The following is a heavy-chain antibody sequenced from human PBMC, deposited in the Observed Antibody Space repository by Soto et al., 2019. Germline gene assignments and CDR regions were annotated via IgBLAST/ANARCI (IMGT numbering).Heavy chain of an antibody. Sequence: SETLSLTCTVSGGSISSSSYYWGWIRQPPGKGLEWIGSIYYSGSTYYNPSLKSRVTISVDTSKNQFSLKLSSVTAADTAVYYCARREYSRSWFDPWGQGTLVTVS. V-gene: IGHV4-39*01. J-gene: IGHJ5*02. D-gene: IGHD6-6*01. CDR3: ARREYSRSWFDP. CDR2: IYYSGST. CDR1: GGSISSSSYY.